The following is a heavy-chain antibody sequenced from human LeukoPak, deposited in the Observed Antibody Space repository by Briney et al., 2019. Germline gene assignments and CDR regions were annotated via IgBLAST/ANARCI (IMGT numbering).Heavy chain of an antibody. CDR2: ISGSGGST. Sequence: PGGSLRLSCAASGFTFSSYAMSWVRQAPGKGLEWVSAISGSGGSTYYADSVKGRFTISRDNAKNSLYLQMNSLRAEDTAVYYCARNFGSGSPNYYTYYGLDVWGQGTTVTVSS. J-gene: IGHJ6*02. V-gene: IGHV3-23*01. D-gene: IGHD3-10*01. CDR3: ARNFGSGSPNYYTYYGLDV. CDR1: GFTFSSYA.